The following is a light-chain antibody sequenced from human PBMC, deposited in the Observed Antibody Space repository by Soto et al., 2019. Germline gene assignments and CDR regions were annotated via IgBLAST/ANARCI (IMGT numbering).Light chain of an antibody. Sequence: MQLTQSPTTLPASVGDRVTLTCRASESISNWLAWYQQRPGTAPKLLIYHASILETAVPSRFSGNGSGTEFTLTISSLQPGDFATYYCQQYRTYSFGQGSRVESK. J-gene: IGKJ1*01. CDR3: QQYRTYS. V-gene: IGKV1-5*01. CDR1: ESISNW. CDR2: HAS.